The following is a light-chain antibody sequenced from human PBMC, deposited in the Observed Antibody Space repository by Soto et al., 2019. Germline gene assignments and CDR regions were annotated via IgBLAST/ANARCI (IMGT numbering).Light chain of an antibody. CDR1: SSDIGGYNY. J-gene: IGLJ2*01. CDR2: DIF. Sequence: QSALTQPASVSGSPGQSITISCTGSSSDIGGYNYVSWYQQHPGKVPKLIIYDIFNRPSGISDRFSGSKSANTASLTISGLQAEDEADYFCRSWTCKTTVAFGGGTKLTVL. V-gene: IGLV2-14*03. CDR3: RSWTCKTTVA.